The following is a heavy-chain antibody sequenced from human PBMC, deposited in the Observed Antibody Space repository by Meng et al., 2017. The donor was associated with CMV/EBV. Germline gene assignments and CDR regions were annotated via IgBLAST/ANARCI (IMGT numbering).Heavy chain of an antibody. CDR1: GGSFSGYY. CDR2: INHSVST. D-gene: IGHD6-6*01. Sequence: SETLSLTCAVYGGSFSGYYWSWIRQPPGKGLEWIGEINHSVSTNYNPSLKSRVTISVDTSKNQFSLKLSSVTAADTAVYYCARGEAARYYYYYGMDVWGQGTTVTVSS. V-gene: IGHV4-34*01. CDR3: ARGEAARYYYYYGMDV. J-gene: IGHJ6*02.